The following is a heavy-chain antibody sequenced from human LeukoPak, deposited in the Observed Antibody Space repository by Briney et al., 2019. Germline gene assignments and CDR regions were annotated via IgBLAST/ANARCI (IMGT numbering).Heavy chain of an antibody. CDR2: IIPIFGTA. D-gene: IGHD5-24*01. J-gene: IGHJ4*02. CDR1: GGTFSSYA. CDR3: ARAPGRDGYNLPDY. V-gene: IGHV1-69*05. Sequence: ASVKVCCKASGGTFSSYAISWVRQAPGQGLEWMGGIIPIFGTANYAQKFQGRVTITTDESTSTAYMELSSLRSEDTAVYYCARAPGRDGYNLPDYWGQGTLVTVSS.